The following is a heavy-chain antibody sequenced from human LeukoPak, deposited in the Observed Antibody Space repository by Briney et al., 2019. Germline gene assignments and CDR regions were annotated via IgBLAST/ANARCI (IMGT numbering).Heavy chain of an antibody. CDR3: ASGGLLAFDP. CDR2: INWNSDSI. V-gene: IGHV3-9*01. Sequence: GRSLRLSCAVSGFTFDDYAMHWVRQVPGKGLEWVSGINWNSDSIGYADSVKGRFTTSRDNAKNSLYLQMNSLRAEDTAVYYCASGGLLAFDPWGQGTLVTVSS. J-gene: IGHJ5*02. D-gene: IGHD3-3*01. CDR1: GFTFDDYA.